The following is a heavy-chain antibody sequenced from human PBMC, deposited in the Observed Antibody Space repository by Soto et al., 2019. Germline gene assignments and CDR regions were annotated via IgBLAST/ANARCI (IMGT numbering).Heavy chain of an antibody. CDR3: ARYLRGSSTWFDP. CDR2: INPNSGNT. V-gene: IGHV1-2*02. CDR1: GYTFSDYY. J-gene: IGHJ5*02. D-gene: IGHD3-10*01. Sequence: QVQVEQSGAEVKKPGASVKVSCKTAGYTFSDYYMHWVRQAPGQGLEWMGWINPNSGNTDYAQKFRGRVTMTRDTSITTAYMELTSLRSDDTAIYYWARYLRGSSTWFDPWGQGPLVTVSS.